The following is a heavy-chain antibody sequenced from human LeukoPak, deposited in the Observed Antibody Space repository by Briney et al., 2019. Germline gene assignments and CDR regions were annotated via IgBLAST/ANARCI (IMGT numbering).Heavy chain of an antibody. CDR1: GGSISSSNW. CDR3: ARVRSAFDL. CDR2: INHSGST. V-gene: IGHV4-4*02. Sequence: PSGTLSLTCAVSGGSISSSNWWSWVRQPPGKGLEWIGEINHSGSTSYNPSLKSRVTISVDTSKNQFSLKLTSVTAADTAVYYCARVRSAFDLWGQGTMVTVSS. J-gene: IGHJ3*01. D-gene: IGHD3-3*01.